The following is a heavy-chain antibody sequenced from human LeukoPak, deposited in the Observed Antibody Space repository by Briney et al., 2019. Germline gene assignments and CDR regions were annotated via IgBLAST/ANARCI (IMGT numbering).Heavy chain of an antibody. Sequence: GGSLRLSCAASGFTFSSSAMSWVRQVPGKGLEWVANIKQDGSEKYYVDSVKGRFTISRDNAKNSLYLQMNSLRAEDTAVYYCARGRSIGYSGYDCPFTTSSFYGMDVWGQGTTVTVSS. CDR1: GFTFSSSA. D-gene: IGHD5-12*01. CDR3: ARGRSIGYSGYDCPFTTSSFYGMDV. CDR2: IKQDGSEK. V-gene: IGHV3-7*03. J-gene: IGHJ6*02.